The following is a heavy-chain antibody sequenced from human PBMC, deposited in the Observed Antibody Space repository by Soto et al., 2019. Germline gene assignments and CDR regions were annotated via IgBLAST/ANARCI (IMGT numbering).Heavy chain of an antibody. CDR2: ISPYNGNT. D-gene: IGHD3-9*01. CDR1: GYTFTSYG. CDR3: ASGYYDILTGYSIENYFDY. J-gene: IGHJ4*02. Sequence: ASVQVSCKASGYTFTSYGISWVRQAPGQGLEWMGWISPYNGNTNYAQNLQGRVTMTRDTSTSTVYMELSSLRSEDTAVYYCASGYYDILTGYSIENYFDYWGQGTLVTVSS. V-gene: IGHV1-18*01.